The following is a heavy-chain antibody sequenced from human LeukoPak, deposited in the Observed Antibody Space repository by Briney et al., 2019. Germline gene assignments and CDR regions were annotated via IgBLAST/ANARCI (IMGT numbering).Heavy chain of an antibody. CDR3: AKDNYYDSSGPFDY. Sequence: SLRLSCAASGFTFDDYAMHWVRQAPGKGPEWVSGISWNSGSIGYADSVKGRFTISRDNAKNSLYLQMNSLRAEDTALYYCAKDNYYDSSGPFDYWGQGTLVTVSS. D-gene: IGHD3-22*01. J-gene: IGHJ4*02. CDR1: GFTFDDYA. V-gene: IGHV3-9*01. CDR2: ISWNSGSI.